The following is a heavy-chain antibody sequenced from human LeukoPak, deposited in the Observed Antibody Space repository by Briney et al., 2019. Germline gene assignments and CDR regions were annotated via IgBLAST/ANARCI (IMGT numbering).Heavy chain of an antibody. D-gene: IGHD2-2*02. V-gene: IGHV1-2*02. CDR1: GYTFTGYY. Sequence: ASVKVSCTASGYTFTGYYMHWVRQAPGQGLEWMGWINPNSGGTNYAQKFQGRVTMTRDTSISTAYMELSRLRSDDTAVYYCARDGVDCSSTSCYILLPWGQGTLVTVSS. CDR3: ARDGVDCSSTSCYILLP. J-gene: IGHJ5*02. CDR2: INPNSGGT.